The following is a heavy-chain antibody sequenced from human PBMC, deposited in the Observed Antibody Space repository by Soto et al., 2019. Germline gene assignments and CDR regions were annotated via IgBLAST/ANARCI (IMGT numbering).Heavy chain of an antibody. J-gene: IGHJ6*02. Sequence: QVQLVQSGAEVKKPGSSVKVSCKASGGTFSSYAISWVRQAPGQGLEWMGGIIPIFGTANYAQKFQGRVTITADESTCTAYMELSSLRSEDTAVYYCARDGLAARPTRESPMDVWGQGTTVTVSS. CDR1: GGTFSSYA. D-gene: IGHD6-6*01. CDR3: ARDGLAARPTRESPMDV. CDR2: IIPIFGTA. V-gene: IGHV1-69*01.